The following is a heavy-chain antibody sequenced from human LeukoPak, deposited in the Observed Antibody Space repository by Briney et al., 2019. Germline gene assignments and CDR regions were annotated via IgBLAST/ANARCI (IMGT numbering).Heavy chain of an antibody. CDR1: GLTFSDYY. Sequence: GGPLRLSCAASGLTFSDYYMSWIRQAPGKGLEGVAYISGSGGITYYADSVKGRFTISRDNAKNSLFLQMNSLRAEDTAVYYCARVARRVNCYYYMDLWAKGTTVTVSS. J-gene: IGHJ6*03. CDR2: ISGSGGIT. CDR3: ARVARRVNCYYYMDL. V-gene: IGHV3-11*04.